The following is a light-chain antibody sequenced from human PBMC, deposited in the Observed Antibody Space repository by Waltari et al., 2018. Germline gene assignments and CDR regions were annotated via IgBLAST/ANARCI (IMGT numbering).Light chain of an antibody. Sequence: QSALTQPASVSGSPGQSITISCPGTRSDVGSYNQVSWYQQHPGKAPKLIIYEGNKWPSGVSNRFSGSKSGNTASLTISGLQAEDEADYYCCSYAGSSTWVFGGGTKLTVL. CDR2: EGN. J-gene: IGLJ3*02. CDR1: RSDVGSYNQ. CDR3: CSYAGSSTWV. V-gene: IGLV2-23*01.